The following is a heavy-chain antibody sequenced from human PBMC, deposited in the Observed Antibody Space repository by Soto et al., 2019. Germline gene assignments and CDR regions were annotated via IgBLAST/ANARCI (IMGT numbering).Heavy chain of an antibody. V-gene: IGHV4-39*01. CDR1: CGSISSSRYY. Sequence: LSLTCTVSCGSISSSRYYWGWIRQPPGKGLEWIGSIDYSGSTYYNPSPKSRVTISVDTSKNHFSLKLSSVTAADTAVYYCARHVRWLQLSGFDYWGQGTLVTVSS. CDR3: ARHVRWLQLSGFDY. J-gene: IGHJ4*02. D-gene: IGHD5-12*01. CDR2: IDYSGST.